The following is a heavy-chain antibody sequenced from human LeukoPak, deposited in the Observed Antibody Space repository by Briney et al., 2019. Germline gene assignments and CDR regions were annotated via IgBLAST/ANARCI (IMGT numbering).Heavy chain of an antibody. D-gene: IGHD2-21*02. CDR3: VREDTPATANY. V-gene: IGHV3-23*01. Sequence: PGGSLRLSCAASGFNFANHAMSWVRQTPGKGLEWVSAISGGGDITYCADSVRGRFTISRDNPKDTLFLQMHSLRPGDTAVYYCVREDTPATANYWGQGTLVTISS. J-gene: IGHJ4*02. CDR2: ISGGGDIT. CDR1: GFNFANHA.